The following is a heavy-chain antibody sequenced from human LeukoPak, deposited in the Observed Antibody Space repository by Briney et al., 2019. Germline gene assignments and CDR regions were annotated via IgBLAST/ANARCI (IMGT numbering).Heavy chain of an antibody. CDR2: IKRDGKEK. Sequence: PGGSLRLSCVASGFTFSSYWMSWVRQAPGKGLEWVANIKRDGKEKHYVDSVKGRFTISRDNARNSLYLQMSGLRAEDTAVYYCAKDGAYDWNDKSDYWGQGTLVTVSS. CDR1: GFTFSSYW. V-gene: IGHV3-7*01. CDR3: AKDGAYDWNDKSDY. D-gene: IGHD1-20*01. J-gene: IGHJ4*02.